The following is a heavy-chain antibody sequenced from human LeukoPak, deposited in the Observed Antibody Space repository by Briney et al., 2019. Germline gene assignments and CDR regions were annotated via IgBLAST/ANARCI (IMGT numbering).Heavy chain of an antibody. D-gene: IGHD5-18*01. CDR3: ARDHRWGYSYGYRSSYFDY. J-gene: IGHJ4*02. Sequence: SETLSLTCTVSGGSISSYYWSWIRQPPGKGLEWIGSIYYSGSTYYNPSLKSRVTISVDTSKNQFSLKLSSVTAADTAVYYCARDHRWGYSYGYRSSYFDYWGQGTLVTVSS. V-gene: IGHV4-59*12. CDR1: GGSISSYY. CDR2: IYYSGST.